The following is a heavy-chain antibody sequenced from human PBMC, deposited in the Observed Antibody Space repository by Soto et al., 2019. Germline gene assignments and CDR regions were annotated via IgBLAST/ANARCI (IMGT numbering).Heavy chain of an antibody. Sequence: PGGSLRLSCTASGFTFSFYWMYWVRQTPGEGLVWVSRINADGSSTNYADSVKGRFTISRDNSKSTLYLQMNSLRAEDTALYYCAKGRSYYYYYGVDVWGQGTTVTVSS. J-gene: IGHJ6*02. CDR2: INADGSST. CDR1: GFTFSFYW. CDR3: AKGRSYYYYYGVDV. V-gene: IGHV3-74*01.